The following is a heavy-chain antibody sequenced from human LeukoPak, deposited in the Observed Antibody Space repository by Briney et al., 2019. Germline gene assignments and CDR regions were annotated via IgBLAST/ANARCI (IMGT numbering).Heavy chain of an antibody. CDR2: ISAYNGNT. V-gene: IGHV1-18*01. Sequence: GASVKVSCKASGYTFTSYGISWVRQAPGQGLEWMGWISAYNGNTNYAQKLQGRVTMTTDTSTSTAYMELSSLRSEDTAVYYCARDLPPGVGLRDRQPHWGQGTLVTVSS. CDR1: GYTFTSYG. CDR3: ARDLPPGVGLRDRQPH. D-gene: IGHD3-16*01. J-gene: IGHJ4*02.